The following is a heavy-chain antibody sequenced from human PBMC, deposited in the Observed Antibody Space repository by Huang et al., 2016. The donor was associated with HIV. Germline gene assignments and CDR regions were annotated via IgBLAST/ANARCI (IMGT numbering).Heavy chain of an antibody. Sequence: QAQLMQSGPEVKKPGASVKVSCKTSGYSFTDYGITWVRQAPGEGPEWVGWSRACKGDTEIAKRLQGRGTLTTDTSTSMAYMELRSLRFDDTAVYFCARDPKYHRIGYYRQRRGIDVWGQGTMVSVSS. CDR3: ARDPKYHRIGYYRQRRGIDV. J-gene: IGHJ3*01. CDR2: SRACKGDT. V-gene: IGHV1-18*01. D-gene: IGHD3-22*01. CDR1: GYSFTDYG.